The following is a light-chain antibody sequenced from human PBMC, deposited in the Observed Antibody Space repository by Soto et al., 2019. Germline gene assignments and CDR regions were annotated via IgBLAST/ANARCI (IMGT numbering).Light chain of an antibody. V-gene: IGLV2-23*01. CDR2: ADT. CDR1: SSDVGSYNL. J-gene: IGLJ2*01. Sequence: QYALTQPASVSGSPGQSITISCTGTSSDVGSYNLVSWYQQYPGKAPKLMIYADTVRPSGTSNRFSGSKSGHTASLTISELQTEDEADYYCCSYAGRSTWVFGGGTKLSVL. CDR3: CSYAGRSTWV.